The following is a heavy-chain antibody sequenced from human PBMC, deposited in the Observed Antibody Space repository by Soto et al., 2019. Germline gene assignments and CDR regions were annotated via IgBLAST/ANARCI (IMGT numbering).Heavy chain of an antibody. J-gene: IGHJ4*02. Sequence: QVQLVQSGAEVKKPGSSVKVSCKASGGTFSSYAISWVRQAPGQGLEWMGGIIPIFGTANSAQKFQGRVTITADESTSTAYMELSSLRSEDTAVYYCARSEDIGYCSGGSCYFRYWGQGTLVTVSS. CDR1: GGTFSSYA. CDR2: IIPIFGTA. D-gene: IGHD2-15*01. CDR3: ARSEDIGYCSGGSCYFRY. V-gene: IGHV1-69*01.